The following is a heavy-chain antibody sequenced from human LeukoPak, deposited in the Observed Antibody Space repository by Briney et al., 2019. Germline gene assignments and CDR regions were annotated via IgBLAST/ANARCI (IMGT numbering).Heavy chain of an antibody. J-gene: IGHJ4*02. Sequence: SETLSLTCTVSGGSISSYYWSWIRQPPGKGLEWIGEINHSGSTNYNPSLKSRVTISVDTSKNQFSLKLSSVTAADTAVYYCASKSRSGWYVGYWGQGTLVTVSS. CDR2: INHSGST. CDR1: GGSISSYY. V-gene: IGHV4-34*01. CDR3: ASKSRSGWYVGY. D-gene: IGHD6-19*01.